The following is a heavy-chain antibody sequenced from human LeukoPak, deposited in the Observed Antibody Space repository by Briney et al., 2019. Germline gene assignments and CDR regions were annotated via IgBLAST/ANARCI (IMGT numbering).Heavy chain of an antibody. V-gene: IGHV3-30*02. J-gene: IGHJ4*02. Sequence: GGSLRLSCAVSRFTFSSYGMHWVRQAPGKGLEWVAFIRYDGSNKNYADSVKSRFTISRDNSKNTLYLQMDSLRAEDTAVYYCAKGLYGSGVDYWGQGTLVTVSS. CDR1: RFTFSSYG. D-gene: IGHD3-10*01. CDR2: IRYDGSNK. CDR3: AKGLYGSGVDY.